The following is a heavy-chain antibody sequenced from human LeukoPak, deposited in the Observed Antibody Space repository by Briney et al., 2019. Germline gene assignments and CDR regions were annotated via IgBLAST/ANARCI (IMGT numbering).Heavy chain of an antibody. CDR1: GGTFSSYA. J-gene: IGHJ6*02. V-gene: IGHV1-69*13. CDR2: IIPIFGTA. D-gene: IGHD3-3*01. Sequence: SVKVSCKASGGTFSSYAISWVRQAPGQGPEWMGGIIPIFGTANYAQKFQGRVTITADESTSTAYMELSSLRSEDTAVYYCARLFQSYYDFWSGNYYYYGMDVWGQGTTVTVSS. CDR3: ARLFQSYYDFWSGNYYYYGMDV.